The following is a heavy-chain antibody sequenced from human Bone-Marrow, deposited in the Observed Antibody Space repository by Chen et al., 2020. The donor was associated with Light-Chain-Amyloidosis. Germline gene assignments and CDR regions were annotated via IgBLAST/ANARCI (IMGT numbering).Heavy chain of an antibody. J-gene: IGHJ3*02. D-gene: IGHD1-7*01. Sequence: EVQLLESGGGLVQHGGSLRLSCAASGVTFSSYAMSWVRQAPGKGLEWVSAISTSGGSTYYADSVKGRFTISRDNSKNTLYLQXXXXRAEDTAVYYCAKVAVWNYPDDAFDIWGQGTMVTVSS. CDR2: ISTSGGST. CDR3: AKVAVWNYPDDAFDI. V-gene: IGHV3-23*01. CDR1: GVTFSSYA.